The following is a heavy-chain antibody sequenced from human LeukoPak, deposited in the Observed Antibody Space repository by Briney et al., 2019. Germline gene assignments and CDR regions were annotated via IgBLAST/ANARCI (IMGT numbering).Heavy chain of an antibody. J-gene: IGHJ6*02. CDR3: AKDRRPYYYYGMDV. CDR1: GFTFDDYA. Sequence: PGRSLRLSCAASGFTFDDYAMHWVRQAPGKGQEWVSGISWNSGSIGYADSVKGRFTISRDNAKNSLYLQMNSLRAEDTALYYCAKDRRPYYYYGMDVWGQGTTVTVSS. CDR2: ISWNSGSI. V-gene: IGHV3-9*01.